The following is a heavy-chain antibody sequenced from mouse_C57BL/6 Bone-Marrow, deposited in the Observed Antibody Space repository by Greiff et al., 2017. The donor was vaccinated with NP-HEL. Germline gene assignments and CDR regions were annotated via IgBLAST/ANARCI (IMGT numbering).Heavy chain of an antibody. CDR2: IGPSDSYT. CDR1: GYTFTTYW. V-gene: IGHV1-50*01. Sequence: QVQLQQPGAELVKPGASVKLSCKASGYTFTTYWMQWVKQRPGQGLEWIGEIGPSDSYTNYTQTFKGKATLTVDTASSTAYMQLRSLTSEDSAVYYCERKAYYGRSYEFAYWGQGTLVTVSA. CDR3: ERKAYYGRSYEFAY. J-gene: IGHJ3*01. D-gene: IGHD1-1*01.